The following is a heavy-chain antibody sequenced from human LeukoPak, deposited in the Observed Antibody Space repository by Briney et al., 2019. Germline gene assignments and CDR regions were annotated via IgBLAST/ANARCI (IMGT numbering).Heavy chain of an antibody. J-gene: IGHJ3*02. CDR3: ARVESLHAFDI. CDR1: GFTFSSYA. CDR2: ISGSGGST. V-gene: IGHV3-23*01. Sequence: GGSLRLSCAASGFTFSSYAMSWVRQAPGKGLEWVSAISGSGGSTFYPDSVKGRFTISRDNAKNSLYLQMNSLRAEDTAVYYCARVESLHAFDIWGQGTMVTVSS.